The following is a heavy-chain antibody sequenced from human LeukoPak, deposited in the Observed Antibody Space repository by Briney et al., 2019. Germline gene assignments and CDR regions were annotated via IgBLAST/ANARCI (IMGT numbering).Heavy chain of an antibody. Sequence: SETLSLTCTVSGGSISSNRYYWGWIRQPPGKGLEWIASIYFSGDTYYHPSLKSRVTISVDTSKNQFSLKLRSVTAADTAVYYCARHEHIYGLLSYFDYWGQGTLVTVSS. CDR3: ARHEHIYGLLSYFDY. V-gene: IGHV4-39*01. CDR1: GGSISSNRYY. D-gene: IGHD5-18*01. CDR2: IYFSGDT. J-gene: IGHJ4*02.